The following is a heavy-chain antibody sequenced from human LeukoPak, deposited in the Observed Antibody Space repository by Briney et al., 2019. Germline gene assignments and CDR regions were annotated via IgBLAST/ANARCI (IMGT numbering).Heavy chain of an antibody. D-gene: IGHD5-18*01. V-gene: IGHV3-23*01. CDR2: IRGSGGST. CDR3: AKDIGYSYGYDY. J-gene: IGHJ4*02. CDR1: GFTFSSYA. Sequence: GGSLRLSCAASGFTFSSYAMSCVRQPPGKGLEGVSAIRGSGGSTYYADSVKGRFTISRDNTKNTLYLQMNSLRAEDTAVYYCAKDIGYSYGYDYWGQGTLVTVSS.